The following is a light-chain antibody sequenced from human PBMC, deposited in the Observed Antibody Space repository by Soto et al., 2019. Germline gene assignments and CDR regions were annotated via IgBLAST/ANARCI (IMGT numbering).Light chain of an antibody. CDR2: SNN. J-gene: IGLJ1*01. Sequence: QSVLTQPPSASGTPGQRVTISCSGSSSNIGSHTVNWFQQLPGTAPKLLIYSNNQRPSGVPDRFSGSKSGTSASLAIIGLQSEDEADYYCATWDDRLNGYVFGTGTKVTVL. CDR3: ATWDDRLNGYV. V-gene: IGLV1-44*01. CDR1: SSNIGSHT.